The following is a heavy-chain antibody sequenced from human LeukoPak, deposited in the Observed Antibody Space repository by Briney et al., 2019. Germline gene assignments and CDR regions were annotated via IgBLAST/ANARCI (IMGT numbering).Heavy chain of an antibody. J-gene: IGHJ4*02. CDR2: IFYSGST. D-gene: IGHD5-24*01. Sequence: PSETLSLTCTVSSGSISTSNYYWGWVRQPPGKALEWIGNIFYSGSTYYNPSPKSRVTISVDTSKNQFSLKLSSMTAADTALYYCARGRRDGYMLLWEDYWGQGTLVTVSS. V-gene: IGHV4-39*07. CDR1: SGSISTSNYY. CDR3: ARGRRDGYMLLWEDY.